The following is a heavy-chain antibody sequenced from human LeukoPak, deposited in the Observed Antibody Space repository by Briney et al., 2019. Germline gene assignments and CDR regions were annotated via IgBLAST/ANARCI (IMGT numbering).Heavy chain of an antibody. D-gene: IGHD6-13*01. J-gene: IGHJ4*02. CDR1: GYTFTSYD. CDR3: ARSSSWYLDGDY. CDR2: MNPNSGNT. Sequence: ASVKVSCKASGYTFTSYDINWVRQATGQGLEWMGWMNPNSGNTGYAQKFQGRVTMTRNTSISTAYMELSSLRSEDTAVYYCARSSSWYLDGDYWGQGTLVTVSS. V-gene: IGHV1-8*01.